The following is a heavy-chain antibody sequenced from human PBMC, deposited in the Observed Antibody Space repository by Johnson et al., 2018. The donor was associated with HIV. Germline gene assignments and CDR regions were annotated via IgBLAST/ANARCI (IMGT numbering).Heavy chain of an antibody. CDR1: GFTFSSYA. J-gene: IGHJ3*02. CDR3: AKDRTMIVVVTIDAFDI. Sequence: MLLVESGGGLVQPGGSLRLSCAASGFTFSSYAMSWVRQAPGKGLEWVSAISGSGGSTYYADSVKGRFTISRDNSKNTLYLQMNSLRVEDTAVYYCAKDRTMIVVVTIDAFDIWGQGTMVTVSS. V-gene: IGHV3-23*04. CDR2: ISGSGGST. D-gene: IGHD3-22*01.